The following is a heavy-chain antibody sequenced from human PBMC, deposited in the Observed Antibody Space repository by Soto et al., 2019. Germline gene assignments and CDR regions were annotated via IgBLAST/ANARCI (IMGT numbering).Heavy chain of an antibody. J-gene: IGHJ4*02. CDR1: GGSVSSGSYY. CDR2: IYYSGST. V-gene: IGHV4-61*01. D-gene: IGHD3-22*01. CDR3: ARFGSSGYDAEYYFDY. Sequence: ASETLSLTCTVSGGSVSSGSYYWSWIRQPPGKGLEWIGYIYYSGSTNYNPSLKSRVTISVDTSKNQFSLKLSSVTAADTAVYYCARFGSSGYDAEYYFDYWGQGTLVTVSS.